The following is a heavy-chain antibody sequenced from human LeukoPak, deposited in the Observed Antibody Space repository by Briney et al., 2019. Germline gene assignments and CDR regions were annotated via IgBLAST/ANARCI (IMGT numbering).Heavy chain of an antibody. CDR2: ITSDGSIT. CDR1: GFTFRSYW. V-gene: IGHV3-74*01. J-gene: IGHJ6*03. Sequence: GGSLRLSCAASGFTFRSYWMHWVRQAPGKGLVWVSRITSDGSITSYADSVKGRFTISRDNAKNTLNLQMNSLRAEDTAVYYCARGGSYYGGYYYMDVWGKGTTVTISS. D-gene: IGHD1-26*01. CDR3: ARGGSYYGGYYYMDV.